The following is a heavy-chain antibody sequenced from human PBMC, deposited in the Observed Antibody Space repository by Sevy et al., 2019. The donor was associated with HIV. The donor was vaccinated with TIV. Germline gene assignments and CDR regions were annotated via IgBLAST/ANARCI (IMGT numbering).Heavy chain of an antibody. V-gene: IGHV3-30-3*01. CDR3: ARDFSSIFLEWLSAFDY. CDR1: GFTFSSYA. CDR2: ISYDGSNK. D-gene: IGHD3-3*01. J-gene: IGHJ4*02. Sequence: GGSLRLSCAASGFTFSSYAMHWVRQAPGTGLEWVAVISYDGSNKYYADSVKGRFTISRDNSKNTLYLQMNSLRAEDTAVYYCARDFSSIFLEWLSAFDYWGQGTLVTVSS.